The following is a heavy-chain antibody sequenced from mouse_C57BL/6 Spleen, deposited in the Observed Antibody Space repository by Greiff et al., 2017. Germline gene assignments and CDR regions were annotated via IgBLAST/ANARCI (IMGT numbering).Heavy chain of an antibody. V-gene: IGHV1-18*01. Sequence: VQLQQSGPELVKPGASVKIPCKASGYTFTDYNMDWVKQSHGKSLEWIGDINPNNGGTIYNQKFKGKATLTVDKSSSTAYMELRSLTSEDTAVYYCARGGYGNYVEAMDYWGQGTSVTVSS. CDR2: INPNNGGT. J-gene: IGHJ4*01. CDR1: GYTFTDYN. D-gene: IGHD2-1*01. CDR3: ARGGYGNYVEAMDY.